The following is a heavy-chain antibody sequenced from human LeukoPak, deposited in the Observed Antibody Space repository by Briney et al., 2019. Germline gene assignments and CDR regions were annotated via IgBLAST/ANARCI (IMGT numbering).Heavy chain of an antibody. V-gene: IGHV1-18*04. CDR3: ARVPPSAHQVFSSDY. J-gene: IGHJ4*02. CDR1: GYTFTNYG. CDR2: ISANNGDT. Sequence: ASVKVSCKASGYTFTNYGISWVRQAPGQGLEWMSWISANNGDTRYAQNFQGGVTMTTDTSTTTAYMELRSLTSDDTAVYYCARVPPSAHQVFSSDYWGQGTQVTVSS. D-gene: IGHD1-14*01.